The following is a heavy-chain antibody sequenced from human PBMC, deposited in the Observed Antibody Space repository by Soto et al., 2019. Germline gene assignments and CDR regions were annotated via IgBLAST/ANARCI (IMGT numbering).Heavy chain of an antibody. CDR1: GFTFTSSA. J-gene: IGHJ4*02. Sequence: ASVKVSCKASGFTFTSSAVQWVRQARGQRLEWIGWIVVGSGNTNYAQKFQERVTITRDMSTSTAYMELSSLRSEDTAVYYCAASSCGGDCYSLLSGWGQGTLVTVSS. CDR2: IVVGSGNT. D-gene: IGHD2-21*02. V-gene: IGHV1-58*01. CDR3: AASSCGGDCYSLLSG.